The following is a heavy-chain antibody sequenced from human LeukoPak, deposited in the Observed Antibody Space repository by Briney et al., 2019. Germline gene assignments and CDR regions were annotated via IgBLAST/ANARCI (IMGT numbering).Heavy chain of an antibody. V-gene: IGHV4-34*01. CDR3: ARHWMDSSGWCYQPYYFDY. CDR1: GGSFSGYY. CDR2: INHSGST. J-gene: IGHJ4*02. D-gene: IGHD6-19*01. Sequence: SETLSLTCAVYGGSFSGYYWSWIRQPPGKGLEWIGEINHSGSTNYNPSLKSRVTISVDTSKNQFSLKLSSVTAADTAVYYCARHWMDSSGWCYQPYYFDYWGQGTLVTVSS.